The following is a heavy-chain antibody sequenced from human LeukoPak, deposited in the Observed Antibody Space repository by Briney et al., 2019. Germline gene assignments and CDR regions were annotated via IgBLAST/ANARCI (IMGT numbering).Heavy chain of an antibody. J-gene: IGHJ4*02. CDR3: VRLRRNSDRSGFYYYYDN. CDR1: GFTLSGYN. D-gene: IGHD3-22*01. Sequence: GGSLRLSCAASGFTLSGYNMNWVRQAPGKGLEWVSSITGSSSFIYYSDSVKGRFTISRDNAENSVYLQMNSLRAEDTAVYFCVRLRRNSDRSGFYYYYDNWGQGTLVTVSS. CDR2: ITGSSSFI. V-gene: IGHV3-21*01.